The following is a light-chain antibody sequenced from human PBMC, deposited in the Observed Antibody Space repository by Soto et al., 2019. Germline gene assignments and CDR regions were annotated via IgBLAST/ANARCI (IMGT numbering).Light chain of an antibody. CDR2: GAS. J-gene: IGKJ1*01. Sequence: EIVMRQSPATLSVSPGERATLSCRASLSVTSNLAWYQQKPGQAPRLLIYGASTRATGIPARFSGSGSGTEFTLTISSLQSEDFAVYYCQQDNNWPRTFGQGTKVDIK. CDR3: QQDNNWPRT. CDR1: LSVTSN. V-gene: IGKV3-15*01.